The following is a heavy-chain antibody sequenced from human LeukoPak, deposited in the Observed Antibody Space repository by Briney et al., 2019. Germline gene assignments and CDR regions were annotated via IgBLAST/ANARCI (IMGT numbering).Heavy chain of an antibody. J-gene: IGHJ6*03. V-gene: IGHV1-69*05. D-gene: IGHD3-22*01. CDR1: GGTFSSYA. Sequence: SVKVSCKASGGTFSSYAISWVRQAPGQGLEWMGGIIPIFGTANYAQKFQGRVTITTDESTSTAYMELSSLRSEDTAVYYCARAQDYYDSSGYYSYYYYYMDVWGKGTTVTVSS. CDR3: ARAQDYYDSSGYYSYYYYYMDV. CDR2: IIPIFGTA.